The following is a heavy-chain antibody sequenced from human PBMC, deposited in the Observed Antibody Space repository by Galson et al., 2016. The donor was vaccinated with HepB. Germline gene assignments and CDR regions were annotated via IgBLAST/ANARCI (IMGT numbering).Heavy chain of an antibody. Sequence: SLRLSCADSGFTFSDNAMHWVRQAPGKGLEWVALISFDGTEKYYADSVKGRFTISRDNANNSLYLQMNSLRAEDTAVYYCARDDWGFYGMDVWGQGTTVTVSS. CDR1: GFTFSDNA. CDR3: ARDDWGFYGMDV. D-gene: IGHD7-27*01. CDR2: ISFDGTEK. J-gene: IGHJ6*02. V-gene: IGHV3-30*04.